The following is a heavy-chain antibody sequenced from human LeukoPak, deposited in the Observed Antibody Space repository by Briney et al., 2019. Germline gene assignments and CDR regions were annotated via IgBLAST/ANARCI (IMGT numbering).Heavy chain of an antibody. CDR3: ARIHYDFWSGYYPDYYYYGMDV. D-gene: IGHD3-3*01. Sequence: SVKVSCKASGGTFSSYAISWVRQAPGQGLEWMGGIIPIFGTANYAQKFQGRVTITADESTSTAYMELSSLRSEDAAVYYCARIHYDFWSGYYPDYYYYGMDVWGQGTTVTVSS. CDR1: GGTFSSYA. J-gene: IGHJ6*02. CDR2: IIPIFGTA. V-gene: IGHV1-69*13.